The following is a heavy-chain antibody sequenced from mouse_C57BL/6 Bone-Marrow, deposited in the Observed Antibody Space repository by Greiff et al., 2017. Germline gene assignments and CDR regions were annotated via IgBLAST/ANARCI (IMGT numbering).Heavy chain of an antibody. J-gene: IGHJ1*03. CDR3: ARSPITTVVDWYFDV. D-gene: IGHD1-1*01. CDR2: IYPGDGDT. Sequence: VQLQESGAELVKPGASVKISCKASGYAFSSYWMNWVKQRPGKGLEWIGQIYPGDGDTNYNGTFKGKATLTADKASSTAYMQLSSLTSEDSAVYFCARSPITTVVDWYFDVWGTGTTVTVSS. CDR1: GYAFSSYW. V-gene: IGHV1-80*01.